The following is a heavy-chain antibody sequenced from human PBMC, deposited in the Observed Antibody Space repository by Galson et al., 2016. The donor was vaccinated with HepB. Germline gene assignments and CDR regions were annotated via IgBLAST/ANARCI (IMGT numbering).Heavy chain of an antibody. CDR3: TRGWIREYSSGNGGGNGGDH. V-gene: IGHV3-53*01. D-gene: IGHD2-21*01. CDR1: GFIVSSNY. Sequence: SLRLSCAASGFIVSSNYMNWVRQAPGNGLEWVSVLYASGKTYYADSVKGRFTISRVNSTNILFLQMNILRAEDTAVYYCTRGWIREYSSGNGGGNGGDHWGQGTLVTVSS. CDR2: LYASGKT. J-gene: IGHJ4*02.